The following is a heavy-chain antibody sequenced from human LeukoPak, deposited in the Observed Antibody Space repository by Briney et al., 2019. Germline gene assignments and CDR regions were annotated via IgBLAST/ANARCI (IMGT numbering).Heavy chain of an antibody. D-gene: IGHD1/OR15-1a*01. J-gene: IGHJ5*02. Sequence: GGALRLSCAASGFTFSNYNMNWVRQAPGKGVEGVSYISSSSGIIYYADSVKGGFTISRENAKNPLYLQMDRLRVEDTAVYYCPTDFNKGLDPRGQGTLVTVS. CDR3: PTDFNKGLDP. CDR1: GFTFSNYN. V-gene: IGHV3-48*04. CDR2: ISSSSGII.